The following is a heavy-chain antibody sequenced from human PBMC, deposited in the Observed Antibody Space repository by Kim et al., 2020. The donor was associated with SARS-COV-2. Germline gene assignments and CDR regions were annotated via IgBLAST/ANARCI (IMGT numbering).Heavy chain of an antibody. CDR2: ISGRSSTI. J-gene: IGHJ4*02. V-gene: IGHV3-48*04. CDR1: GFTFSTYR. D-gene: IGHD3-22*01. CDR3: ACDYYCSSGYYSGAY. Sequence: GGSLRLSCAASGFTFSTYRMNWVRQAPGKGLEWVSHISGRSSTIYYADSVEGRFTISRDNAKNSLYLQMNSLRAEDTAVYYCACDYYCSSGYYSGAYWGQGTLVTVSS.